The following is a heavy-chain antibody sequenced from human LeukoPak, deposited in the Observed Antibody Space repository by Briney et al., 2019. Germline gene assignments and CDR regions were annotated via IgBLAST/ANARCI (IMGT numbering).Heavy chain of an antibody. CDR2: IYHSGST. J-gene: IGHJ4*02. D-gene: IGHD3-10*01. Sequence: SETLSLTCAVSGGSISSSNWWSWVRQPPGKGLEWIGKIYHSGSTNYNPSLKSRVTISVDKSKNQFSLKLSSVTAADTAVYYCARGTMVRGVAFDYWGQGTLVTVSS. V-gene: IGHV4-4*02. CDR3: ARGTMVRGVAFDY. CDR1: GGSISSSNW.